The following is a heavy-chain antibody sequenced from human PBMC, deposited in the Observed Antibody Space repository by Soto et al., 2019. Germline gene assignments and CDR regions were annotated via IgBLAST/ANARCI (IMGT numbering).Heavy chain of an antibody. Sequence: GGSLRLSCAASGFTFSSYAMSWVRQAPGKGLEWVAAVCGSGGSTYYADSVKGRFTISRDNSKNTLYLQMNSLRAEDTAVYYCAKGGIGRGTFVHIDNYWGQGTLVTVSS. V-gene: IGHV3-23*01. CDR1: GFTFSSYA. CDR3: AKGGIGRGTFVHIDNY. CDR2: VCGSGGST. J-gene: IGHJ4*02. D-gene: IGHD6-6*01.